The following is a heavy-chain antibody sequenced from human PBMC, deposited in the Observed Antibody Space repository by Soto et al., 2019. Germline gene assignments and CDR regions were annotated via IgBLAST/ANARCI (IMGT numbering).Heavy chain of an antibody. CDR1: GAPFSTYA. J-gene: IGHJ5*02. V-gene: IGHV1-69*01. D-gene: IGHD1-1*01. CDR2: IMPLFGTA. Sequence: QVQLVQSGAEVKKPGSSVKVSCKASGAPFSTYAFSWVRQAPGQGLEWMGGIMPLFGTALYAQKFQGRLTITADDSSSSGYMELTNLTFEDTAIYYCARAEGAGTTYAFDPWGQGTLVTVSS. CDR3: ARAEGAGTTYAFDP.